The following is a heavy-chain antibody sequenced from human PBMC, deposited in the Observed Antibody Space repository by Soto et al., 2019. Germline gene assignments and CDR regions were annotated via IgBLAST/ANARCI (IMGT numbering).Heavy chain of an antibody. CDR1: GYSFTSYW. D-gene: IGHD1-26*01. CDR3: ARQAGAIVGATDY. CDR2: IYPGDSDT. V-gene: IGHV5-51*01. Sequence: GESLKISCKGSGYSFTSYWIGWVRQMPGKGLEWMGIIYPGDSDTRYSPSFQGQVTISADKSLSPAYLQWSSLKASDTAMYYCARQAGAIVGATDYWGRGTLVTVSS. J-gene: IGHJ4*01.